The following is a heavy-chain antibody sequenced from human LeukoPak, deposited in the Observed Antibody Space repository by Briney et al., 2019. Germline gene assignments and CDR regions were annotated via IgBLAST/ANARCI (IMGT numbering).Heavy chain of an antibody. D-gene: IGHD4-23*01. Sequence: SETLSLTCTVSGGSISRSSYYWGWIRQPPGKGLEWIGTIYYSGSTNYNPSLKSRVTISVDTSKSQFSLKLSSVTAADAAVYYCARLSNSFVIDYWGQGTLVTVSS. V-gene: IGHV4-39*01. J-gene: IGHJ4*02. CDR1: GGSISRSSYY. CDR3: ARLSNSFVIDY. CDR2: IYYSGST.